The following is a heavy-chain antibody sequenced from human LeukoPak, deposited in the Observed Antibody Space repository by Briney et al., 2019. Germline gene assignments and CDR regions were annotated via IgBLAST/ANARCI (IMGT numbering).Heavy chain of an antibody. CDR2: ISDDGSAT. Sequence: GGSLRLSCAASRFTFSTYWMHWVRQAPGKGLVWVSRISDDGSATIYADSVKGRFTISTDNAENTMYLQMNSLTVEDTAVYYCTRRVSATRWFDPWGQGTLVTVSS. V-gene: IGHV3-74*01. D-gene: IGHD2-15*01. CDR3: TRRVSATRWFDP. J-gene: IGHJ5*02. CDR1: RFTFSTYW.